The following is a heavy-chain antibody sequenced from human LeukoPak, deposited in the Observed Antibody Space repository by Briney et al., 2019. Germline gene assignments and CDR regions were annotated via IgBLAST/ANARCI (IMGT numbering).Heavy chain of an antibody. CDR3: ARHVGSNWYWAFDI. Sequence: SETLSLTCTVSGGSIHNYFWSWIRQPPGKALEWIGYIHGGGGTRYNPSLKSRVITSVDTPKSLFSLKLSSVTAADTVVYYCARHVGSNWYWAFDIWGQGAMVTVSS. CDR1: GGSIHNYF. J-gene: IGHJ3*02. D-gene: IGHD6-13*01. V-gene: IGHV4-4*09. CDR2: IHGGGGT.